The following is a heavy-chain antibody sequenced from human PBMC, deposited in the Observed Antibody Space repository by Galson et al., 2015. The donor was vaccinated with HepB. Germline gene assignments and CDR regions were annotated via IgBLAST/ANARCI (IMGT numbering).Heavy chain of an antibody. CDR3: ARDPVNSSSWYYYYYYGMDV. D-gene: IGHD6-13*01. V-gene: IGHV3-21*01. CDR2: ISSSSSYI. J-gene: IGHJ6*02. CDR1: GFTFSSYS. Sequence: SLRLSCAASGFTFSSYSMNWVRQAPGKGLEWVSSISSSSSYIYYADSVKGRFTISRDNAKNSLYLQMNSLRAEDTAVYYCARDPVNSSSWYYYYYYGMDVWGQGTTVTVSS.